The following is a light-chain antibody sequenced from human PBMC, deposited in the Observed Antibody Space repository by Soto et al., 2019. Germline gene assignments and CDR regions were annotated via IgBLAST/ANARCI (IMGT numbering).Light chain of an antibody. CDR2: RDN. Sequence: QSVLTQPPSASGTPGQRVAISCSGGSSDIGSNPVNWYLHLPGAAPKLLIYRDNQRPSGVPDRFSGCKSGTSASLAISGLQSEDEADYFCSAWDDNIYGPVFGGGTKLTVL. V-gene: IGLV1-44*01. CDR1: SSDIGSNP. J-gene: IGLJ2*01. CDR3: SAWDDNIYGPV.